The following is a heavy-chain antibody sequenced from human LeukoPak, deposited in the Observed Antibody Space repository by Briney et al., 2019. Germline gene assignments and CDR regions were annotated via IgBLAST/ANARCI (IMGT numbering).Heavy chain of an antibody. CDR2: TSSSDDGK. D-gene: IGHD2-15*01. V-gene: IGHV3-23*01. Sequence: QAGGSLRLSCAASGFTFSRCWMSWVRRAPGKGLEWVPATSSSDDGKYYADSVRGRFTISRDNSRNTMYLQMNSLRAEDAAVYYCAKAPVTSCRGAFCYPFDSWGQGTLVTVSS. CDR3: AKAPVTSCRGAFCYPFDS. J-gene: IGHJ4*02. CDR1: GFTFSRCW.